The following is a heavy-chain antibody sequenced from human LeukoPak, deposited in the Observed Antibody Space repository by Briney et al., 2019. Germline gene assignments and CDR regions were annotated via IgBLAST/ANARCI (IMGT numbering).Heavy chain of an antibody. CDR1: GGSISSATYY. CDR2: IYTSGST. CDR3: ARSPMVRGVIIISYFDY. D-gene: IGHD3-10*01. Sequence: SETLSLTCTVSGGSISSATYYWNWIRQPAGKGLEWIGRIYTSGSTNYNPSLKSRVTISVDTSKNQFSLKLTSVTAADTAVYYCARSPMVRGVIIISYFDYWGQGTLVTVSS. J-gene: IGHJ4*02. V-gene: IGHV4-61*02.